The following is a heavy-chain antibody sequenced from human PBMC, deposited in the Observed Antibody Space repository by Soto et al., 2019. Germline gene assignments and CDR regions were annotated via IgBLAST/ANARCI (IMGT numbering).Heavy chain of an antibody. J-gene: IGHJ4*02. D-gene: IGHD2-2*01. CDR1: GFAFSNVW. Sequence: EVQLVESGGGLVKPGGSLRVSCAASGFAFSNVWLKWVRQAPGKGLEWVGHINRQSEGATADYAAPVKGRFSISRDDSKSTLYLQMNSLRTADTAVYYCTVDVPADGRPDYWGQGTLVTVSS. CDR2: INRQSEGATA. V-gene: IGHV3-15*07. CDR3: TVDVPADGRPDY.